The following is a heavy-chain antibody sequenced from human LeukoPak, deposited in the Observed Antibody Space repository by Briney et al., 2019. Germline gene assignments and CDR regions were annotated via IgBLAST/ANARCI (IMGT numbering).Heavy chain of an antibody. CDR2: ISWNSGSI. V-gene: IGHV3-9*01. CDR1: GFTFDDYA. D-gene: IGHD3-22*01. J-gene: IGHJ4*02. CDR3: ARELFYDSSGYHKGVDY. Sequence: PGRSLRLPCAASGFTFDDYAMHWVRQAPGKGLEWVSGISWNSGSIGYADSVKGRFTISRDNAKNSLYLQMNSLRAEDTAVYYCARELFYDSSGYHKGVDYWGQGTLVTVSS.